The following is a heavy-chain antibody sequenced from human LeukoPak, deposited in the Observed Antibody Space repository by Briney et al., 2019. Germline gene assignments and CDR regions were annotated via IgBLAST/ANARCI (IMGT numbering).Heavy chain of an antibody. CDR2: IYNSEST. CDR3: ARHGGGYSFDY. V-gene: IGHV4-59*08. J-gene: IGHJ4*02. Sequence: SETLSLTCSVSGGSISNYYWSWIRQPPGKGLEWIGYIYNSESTNYNPSLKSRVTISVDTSKNQFSLKVSSVTAADTAVYYCARHGGGYSFDYWGQGTLVTVSS. D-gene: IGHD5-24*01. CDR1: GGSISNYY.